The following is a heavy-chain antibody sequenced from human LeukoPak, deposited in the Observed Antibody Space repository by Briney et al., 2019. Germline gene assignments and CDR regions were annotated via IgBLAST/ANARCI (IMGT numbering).Heavy chain of an antibody. D-gene: IGHD3-10*01. CDR1: GYTFTGYY. CDR3: ARDSMVRGVTNWFAP. V-gene: IGHV1-2*02. CDR2: INPNSGGT. Sequence: ASVKVSCKASGYTFTGYYMHWVRQAPGQGLEWMGWINPNSGGTNYAQKFQGRVTMTRDTSISTAYMELSRLRSDDTAVYYCARDSMVRGVTNWFAPWGRGTLVTVSS. J-gene: IGHJ5*02.